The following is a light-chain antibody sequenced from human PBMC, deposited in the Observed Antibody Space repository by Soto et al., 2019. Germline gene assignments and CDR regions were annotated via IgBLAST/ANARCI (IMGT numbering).Light chain of an antibody. Sequence: DIQMTQSPSAMSASVGDRVTITCRASQDISNSLAWLQQRPGKVPKRLIYPAPSLQSGVPSRFSGSRSGTEFTLTISSLQPEDCATYYCLQHKTFPWTFGQGTKVEIK. J-gene: IGKJ1*01. CDR3: LQHKTFPWT. CDR2: PAP. CDR1: QDISNS. V-gene: IGKV1-17*03.